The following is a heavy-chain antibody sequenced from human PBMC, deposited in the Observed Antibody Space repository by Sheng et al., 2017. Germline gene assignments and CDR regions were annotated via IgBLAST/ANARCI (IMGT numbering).Heavy chain of an antibody. CDR1: GFTFSSYA. J-gene: IGHJ4*02. CDR3: ARDTGNLAAESFDY. V-gene: IGHV3-30*04. Sequence: QVQLVESGGGVVQPGRSLRLSCAASGFTFSSYAMHWVRQAPGKGLEWVAVISYDGSNKYYADSVKGRFTISRDNSKNTLYLQMNSLRAEDTAVYYCARDTGNLAAESFDYWGQGTLVTVSS. D-gene: IGHD6-13*01. CDR2: ISYDGSNK.